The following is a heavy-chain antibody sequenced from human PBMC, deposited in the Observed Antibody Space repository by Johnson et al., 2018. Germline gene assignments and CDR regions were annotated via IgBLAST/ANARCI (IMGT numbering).Heavy chain of an antibody. D-gene: IGHD6-19*01. J-gene: IGHJ3*02. Sequence: VQLVQSGAEVKKPGESLKISCKGSGYSFTSYWIGWVRQMPGKGLEWMGIIYPGDSDTRYSPSFQGQVTISADKSISTAYLQWSGLKASDTAMYYCARQSPYSSGWYGVAFDIWGQGTMVTVSS. V-gene: IGHV5-51*01. CDR1: GYSFTSYW. CDR2: IYPGDSDT. CDR3: ARQSPYSSGWYGVAFDI.